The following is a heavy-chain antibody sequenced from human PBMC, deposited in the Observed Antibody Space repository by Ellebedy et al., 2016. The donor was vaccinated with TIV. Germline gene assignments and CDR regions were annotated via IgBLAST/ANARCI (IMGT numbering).Heavy chain of an antibody. CDR3: ARVYYYDSSGYYLPFDY. Sequence: SETLSLXXAVYGGSFSGYYWSWIRQPPGKGLEWIGEINHSGSTNYNPSLKSRVTISVDTSKNQFSLKLSSVTAADTAVYYCARVYYYDSSGYYLPFDYWGQGTLVTVSS. D-gene: IGHD3-22*01. CDR2: INHSGST. J-gene: IGHJ4*02. V-gene: IGHV4-34*01. CDR1: GGSFSGYY.